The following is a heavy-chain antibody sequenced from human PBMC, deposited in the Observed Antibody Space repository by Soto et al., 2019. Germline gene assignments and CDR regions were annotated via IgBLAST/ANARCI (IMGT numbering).Heavy chain of an antibody. V-gene: IGHV3-23*01. CDR2: ISGSDTST. J-gene: IGHJ4*02. Sequence: EVQLLDSGGGLAQPGGSLRLSCVVSGFTFSDYAMSWVRQAPGEGLEWVSGISGSDTSTYYADSVKGRFTISRDNSKNPLYLQMDSLRVEDTAVDYCAKCGGLGTPRGRGSCYCPIDYWGQGAPVTVSS. CDR3: AKCGGLGTPRGRGSCYCPIDY. CDR1: GFTFSDYA. D-gene: IGHD2-15*01.